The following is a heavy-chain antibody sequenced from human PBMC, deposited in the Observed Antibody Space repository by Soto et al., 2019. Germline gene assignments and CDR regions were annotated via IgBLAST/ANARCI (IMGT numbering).Heavy chain of an antibody. CDR1: GASIDSKSYY. J-gene: IGHJ6*02. D-gene: IGHD3-9*01. CDR2: IFYAGDT. Sequence: QLPLQESGPGLVKPSATLSLTCSVSGASIDSKSYYWAWIRQPPGKGLEWIGNIFYAGDTFYSPSLKSRLTISVDLSQNQFSLRLSSVTAADTALYYCARLDLAYYGLDVWGQGATVLVSS. CDR3: ARLDLAYYGLDV. V-gene: IGHV4-39*01.